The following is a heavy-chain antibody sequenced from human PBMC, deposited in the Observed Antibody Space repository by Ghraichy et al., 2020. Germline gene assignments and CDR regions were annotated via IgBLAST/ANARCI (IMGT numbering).Heavy chain of an antibody. CDR2: TFYDGTIG. V-gene: IGHV3-33*06. D-gene: IGHD5-24*01. J-gene: IGHJ4*02. Sequence: GGSLRLSCAASGFTLKNYGMHWVRQAPGKGLEWVAVTFYDGTIGYYPESVKGRFTISRDNSKNTLYLQMNRLNADDTAVYYCAKSRDGYNHGYHWGQGTLVTVSS. CDR3: AKSRDGYNHGYH. CDR1: GFTLKNYG.